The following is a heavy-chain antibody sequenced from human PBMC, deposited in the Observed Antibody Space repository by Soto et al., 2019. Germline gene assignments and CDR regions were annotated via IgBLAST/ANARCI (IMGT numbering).Heavy chain of an antibody. D-gene: IGHD3-10*01. Sequence: GGSLRLSCAASGFTFDDYAMHWVRQAPGKGLEWVSGISWNSGSIGYADSVKGRFTISRDNAKNSLYLQMNSLRAEDTALYYCAKGGLLLWFGELFHDAFDIWGQGTMVTVSS. J-gene: IGHJ3*02. CDR3: AKGGLLLWFGELFHDAFDI. V-gene: IGHV3-9*01. CDR2: ISWNSGSI. CDR1: GFTFDDYA.